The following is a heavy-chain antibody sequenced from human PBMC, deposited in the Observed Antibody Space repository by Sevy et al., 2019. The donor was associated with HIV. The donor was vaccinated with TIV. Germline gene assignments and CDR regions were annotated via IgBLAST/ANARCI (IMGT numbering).Heavy chain of an antibody. Sequence: GGSLRFSCAASGFTFSSYAMHWVRQAPGKGLEWVAVISYDGSNKYYADSVKGRFTISRDNSKNTLYLQMNSLRAEDTAVYYCARALMIVVAELDYWGQGTLVTVSS. J-gene: IGHJ4*02. CDR1: GFTFSSYA. V-gene: IGHV3-30-3*01. CDR3: ARALMIVVAELDY. CDR2: ISYDGSNK. D-gene: IGHD3-22*01.